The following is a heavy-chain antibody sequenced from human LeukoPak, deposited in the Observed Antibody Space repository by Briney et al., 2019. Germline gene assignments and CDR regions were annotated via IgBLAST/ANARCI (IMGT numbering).Heavy chain of an antibody. J-gene: IGHJ6*02. V-gene: IGHV3-13*01. D-gene: IGHD1-7*01. Sequence: PGGSLRLSCAASGFTFSSYDMHWVRQATGKGREWVSAIGTAGDTYYPGSVKGRFTISRENSKNSLYLQMNSLRAGDTAVYYCARGLGRNYVLSYYGMDVWGQGTTVTVSS. CDR1: GFTFSSYD. CDR2: IGTAGDT. CDR3: ARGLGRNYVLSYYGMDV.